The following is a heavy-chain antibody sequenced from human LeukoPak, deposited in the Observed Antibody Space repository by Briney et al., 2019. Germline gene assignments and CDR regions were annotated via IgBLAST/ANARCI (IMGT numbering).Heavy chain of an antibody. Sequence: SETLSLACAVDGGSFSGYYWSWIRQPPGKGLEWNGEINPSGSTNYNPSLKTRVTISVDTSKNQFSLKLSSVTAADTAVYYCARGAHVLLWFGEPYGMDVWGKGTTVTVSS. CDR3: ARGAHVLLWFGEPYGMDV. CDR2: INPSGST. V-gene: IGHV4-34*01. CDR1: GGSFSGYY. D-gene: IGHD3-10*01. J-gene: IGHJ6*04.